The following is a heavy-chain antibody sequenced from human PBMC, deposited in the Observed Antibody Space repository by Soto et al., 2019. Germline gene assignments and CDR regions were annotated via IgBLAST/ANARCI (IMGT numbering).Heavy chain of an antibody. CDR2: MDPNSGNT. CDR3: CSITIFEGYNWFDP. Sequence: GASVKVSCKASGYTFTSYDINWVRQATGQGLEWMGRMDPNSGNTGYAQKFQGRVTMTRNTSISTAYMELSSLRSEDTAVYYCCSITIFEGYNWFDPWGQGTLVTISS. CDR1: GYTFTSYD. J-gene: IGHJ5*02. D-gene: IGHD3-3*01. V-gene: IGHV1-8*01.